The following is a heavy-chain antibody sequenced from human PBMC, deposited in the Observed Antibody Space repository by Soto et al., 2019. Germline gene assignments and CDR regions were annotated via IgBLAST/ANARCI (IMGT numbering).Heavy chain of an antibody. CDR1: GFTFSYHA. Sequence: QVQLVESGGGVVQPGRSLILSCAASGFTFSYHALNWVRQAPGKGLEWVAVISYDGDNNYIAESVKGRFTISRDNSKNTVSLPMNSLRTEDTAMYFCARGTTTSAFSAMDVWGQGTTVTVSS. D-gene: IGHD1-1*01. J-gene: IGHJ6*02. CDR2: ISYDGDNN. CDR3: ARGTTTSAFSAMDV. V-gene: IGHV3-30-3*01.